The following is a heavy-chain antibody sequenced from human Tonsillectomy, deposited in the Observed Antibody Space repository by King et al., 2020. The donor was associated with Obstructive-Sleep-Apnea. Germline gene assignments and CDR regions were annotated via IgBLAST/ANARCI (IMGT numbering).Heavy chain of an antibody. J-gene: IGHJ3*01. CDR2: IYGDGDK. D-gene: IGHD6-19*01. CDR1: GFSITRGGVG. Sequence: ITLKESGPTVVKPTETLTLTCTFSGFSITRGGVGVGWIRQPPGKALEWLALIYGDGDKRLSPSLENRLTVSNDIPKNEVVLTVNNVDPADTATYYCAHGVSGWLQVGVRGAFAVGGQGIVVAV. V-gene: IGHV2-5*02. CDR3: AHGVSGWLQVGVRGAFAV.